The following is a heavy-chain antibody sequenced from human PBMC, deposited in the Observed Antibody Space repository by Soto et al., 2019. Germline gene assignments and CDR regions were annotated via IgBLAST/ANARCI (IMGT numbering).Heavy chain of an antibody. Sequence: DVHLLESGGGLVEPGGSLTLSCAASGFPSSTYALNWVRQAPGKGPEWVSTISESGHHTHYADSVKGRFTISRDKSKNTRSLQMNSLRVDDTAIYYCTKSDGCGGGACYTGTYYYFDVWGRGTLVTVSS. J-gene: IGHJ2*01. CDR2: ISESGHHT. V-gene: IGHV3-23*01. D-gene: IGHD3-16*02. CDR1: GFPSSTYA. CDR3: TKSDGCGGGACYTGTYYYFDV.